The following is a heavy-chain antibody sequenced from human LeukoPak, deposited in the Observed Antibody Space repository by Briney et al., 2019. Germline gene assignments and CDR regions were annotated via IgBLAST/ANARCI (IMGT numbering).Heavy chain of an antibody. CDR1: GGTFSSYA. Sequence: EASVTVSGKASGGTFSSYAISWVRQAPGQGLEWMGGIIPIFGTANYAQKFQGRVTITADESTSTAYMELSSLRSEDTAVYYCASGPLDIVVVVAASPFDYWGQATMATVSS. J-gene: IGHJ4*02. V-gene: IGHV1-69*13. D-gene: IGHD2-15*01. CDR2: IIPIFGTA. CDR3: ASGPLDIVVVVAASPFDY.